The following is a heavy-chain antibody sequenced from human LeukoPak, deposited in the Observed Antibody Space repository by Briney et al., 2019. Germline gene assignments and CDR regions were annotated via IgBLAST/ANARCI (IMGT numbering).Heavy chain of an antibody. CDR2: ISSSSSYI. V-gene: IGHV3-11*06. J-gene: IGHJ4*02. Sequence: GGSLRLSCAASGFTFSDYYMSWIRQAPGKGLEWVSYISSSSSYIYYADSVKGRFTISRDNSKNTLYLQMNSLRAEDTAVYYCARDLLRFLEWPSFDYWGQGTLVTVSS. CDR3: ARDLLRFLEWPSFDY. D-gene: IGHD3-3*01. CDR1: GFTFSDYY.